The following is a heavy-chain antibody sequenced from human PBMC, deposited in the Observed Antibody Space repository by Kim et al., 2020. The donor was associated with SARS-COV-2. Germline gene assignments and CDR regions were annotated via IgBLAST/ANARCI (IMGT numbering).Heavy chain of an antibody. V-gene: IGHV4-39*02. D-gene: IGHD3-3*01. CDR1: GGSISSSSYY. CDR3: ARLELLRITMFGVVEKGHGFDP. CDR2: IYYSGST. Sequence: SETLSLTCTVSGGSISSSSYYWGWIRQPPGKGLEWIGSIYYSGSTYYNPSLKSRVTISVDTSKNHFSLKLSSVTAADTAVYYCARLELLRITMFGVVEKGHGFDPWGQGTLVTVSS. J-gene: IGHJ5*02.